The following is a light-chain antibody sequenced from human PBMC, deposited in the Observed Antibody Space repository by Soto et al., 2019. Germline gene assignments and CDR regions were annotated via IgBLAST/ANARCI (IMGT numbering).Light chain of an antibody. CDR1: QSISTN. CDR3: QQYNSSSPT. J-gene: IGKJ1*01. Sequence: DIQMTQSPSSLSASVGDRVTITCRASQSISTNLNWYQQKPGEAPKLLIYDASSLESGVPSRFSGSGSGTAGTLTISSLQPDDFETYYCQQYNSSSPTFGQGTKVDTK. CDR2: DAS. V-gene: IGKV1-5*01.